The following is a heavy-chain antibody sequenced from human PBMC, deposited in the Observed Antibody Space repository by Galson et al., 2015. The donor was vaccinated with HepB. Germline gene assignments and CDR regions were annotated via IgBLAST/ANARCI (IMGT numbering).Heavy chain of an antibody. V-gene: IGHV1-69*10. Sequence: SVKVSCKASGGTFSSYGIIWVRQAPGQGLEWMGGIIPILDIADYAQNFQGRVTITADKSTSTAYMELSSLRSEDTAVYYCARRRFAGYQPLEGWFDPWGQGTLVTVSS. CDR1: GGTFSSYG. CDR2: IIPILDIA. J-gene: IGHJ5*02. CDR3: ARRRFAGYQPLEGWFDP. D-gene: IGHD2-2*01.